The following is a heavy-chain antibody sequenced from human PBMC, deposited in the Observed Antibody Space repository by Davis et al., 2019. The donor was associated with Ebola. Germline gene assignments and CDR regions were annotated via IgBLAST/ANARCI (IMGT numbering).Heavy chain of an antibody. CDR3: AKGGAVSSQSSGRGYFDS. V-gene: IGHV3-23*01. Sequence: PGGSLRLSCSTSGFTFSSFAMIWVRQAPGKGLESVATMSGTSSVTFYALSVKGRFTISRDNSRNTLYLQMNSLTADDTAVYYCAKGGAVSSQSSGRGYFDSWGQGTLATVSS. CDR2: MSGTSSVT. CDR1: GFTFSSFA. J-gene: IGHJ4*02. D-gene: IGHD6-13*01.